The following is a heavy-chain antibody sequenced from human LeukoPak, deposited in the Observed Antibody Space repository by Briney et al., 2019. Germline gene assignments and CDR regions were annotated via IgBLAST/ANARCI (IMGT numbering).Heavy chain of an antibody. CDR1: GFTFSSYA. J-gene: IGHJ6*02. D-gene: IGHD2-2*02. CDR3: ARDCEVVPAAIYYYYGMDV. V-gene: IGHV3-23*01. Sequence: PGGSLRLSCAASGFTFSSYAMSWVRQAPGKGLEWVSAISGSGGSTYYADSVKGRFTISRDNSKNTLYLQMNSLRAEDTAVYYCARDCEVVPAAIYYYYGMDVWGQGTTVTVSS. CDR2: ISGSGGST.